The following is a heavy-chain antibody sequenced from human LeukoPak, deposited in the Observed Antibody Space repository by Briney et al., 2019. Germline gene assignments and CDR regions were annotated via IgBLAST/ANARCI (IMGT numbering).Heavy chain of an antibody. CDR1: GFTFSSYA. CDR3: AKDSYSSGWFGDY. CDR2: ISYDGSNK. V-gene: IGHV3-30-3*01. J-gene: IGHJ4*02. Sequence: QPGGSLRLSCAASGFTFSSYAMHWVRQAPGKGLEWVAVISYDGSNKYYADSVKGRFTISRDNSKNTLYLQMNSLRAEDTAVYYCAKDSYSSGWFGDYWGQGTLVTVSS. D-gene: IGHD6-19*01.